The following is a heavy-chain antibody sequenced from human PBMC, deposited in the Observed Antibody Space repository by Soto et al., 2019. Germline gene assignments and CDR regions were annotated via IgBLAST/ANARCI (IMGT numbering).Heavy chain of an antibody. J-gene: IGHJ4*02. CDR3: ARDGPPLLGE. CDR2: IYHSGST. Sequence: SETQSLTSAVSGYSICSGYYGGWIRQPPGKELEWIGSIYHSGSTYYNPSLKSRVTISVDTSKNQFSLKLSSVTAADTAVYYCARDGPPLLGEWGQGILGT. CDR1: GYSICSGYY. V-gene: IGHV4-38-2*02.